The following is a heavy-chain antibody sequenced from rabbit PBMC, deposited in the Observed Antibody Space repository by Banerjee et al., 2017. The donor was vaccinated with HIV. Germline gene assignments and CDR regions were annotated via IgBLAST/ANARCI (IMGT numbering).Heavy chain of an antibody. Sequence: QEQLVEYGGDLVQPEGSLTLTCKASGFDFSSNTMCWVRQTPGKGLEWIACIYFNKNPATWYASWVNGRFTISRSTSLNTVDLKMTSLTAADTATYFCARDLYDDYGDYGGNLWGQGTLVTVS. CDR2: IYFNKNPAT. D-gene: IGHD2-1*01. V-gene: IGHV1S47*01. CDR1: GFDFSSNT. J-gene: IGHJ4*01. CDR3: ARDLYDDYGDYGGNL.